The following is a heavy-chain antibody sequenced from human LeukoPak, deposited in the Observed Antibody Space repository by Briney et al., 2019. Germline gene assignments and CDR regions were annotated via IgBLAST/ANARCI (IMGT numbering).Heavy chain of an antibody. CDR2: INPNSGGA. CDR1: GYIFTGYF. CDR3: ARGSSERDWFDL. D-gene: IGHD1-1*01. J-gene: IGHJ5*02. V-gene: IGHV1-2*02. Sequence: ASVRVSCKASGYIFTGYFMNWVRPAPGQGLEWMGWINPNSGGANYAQKFQGRVTMTRDTSISTAYMELSSLTSDDTAVYYCARGSSERDWFDLWGQGTLATVSS.